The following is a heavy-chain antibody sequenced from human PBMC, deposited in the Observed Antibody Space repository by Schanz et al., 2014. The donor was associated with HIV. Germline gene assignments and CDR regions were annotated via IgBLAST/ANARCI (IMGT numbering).Heavy chain of an antibody. V-gene: IGHV3-33*05. CDR2: KPYNGRNK. D-gene: IGHD5-12*01. CDR1: GFTFNSYG. J-gene: IGHJ4*02. CDR3: AKGLTIWLQPPFDY. Sequence: QVQLVESGGGVVQPGRSLRLSCAASGFTFNSYGMHWVRQAPGKGGEGESIKPYNGRNKLYAGSVKGRFTISRDNSKNTMYLQMNSLRAEDTAVYYCAKGLTIWLQPPFDYWGQGTLVTVSS.